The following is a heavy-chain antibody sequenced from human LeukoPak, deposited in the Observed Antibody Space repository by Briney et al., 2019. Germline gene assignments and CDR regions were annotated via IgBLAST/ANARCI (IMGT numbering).Heavy chain of an antibody. V-gene: IGHV3-21*01. D-gene: IGHD5-18*01. Sequence: GGSLRLSSAASGITFSSYGMSWVRQAPGKGLEWVSFISSSSSYIYYVDSVEGRFTISRDNAKNSLYLQMNSLRAEDTAVYYCARAPGYRGFLDYWGQGNLVTVSS. J-gene: IGHJ4*02. CDR1: GITFSSYG. CDR2: ISSSSSYI. CDR3: ARAPGYRGFLDY.